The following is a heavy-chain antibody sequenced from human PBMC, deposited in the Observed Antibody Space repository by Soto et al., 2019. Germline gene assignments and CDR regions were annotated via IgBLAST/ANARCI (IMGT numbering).Heavy chain of an antibody. V-gene: IGHV3-30*18. CDR1: GFSFTFSSYG. CDR2: ISYDGSSK. J-gene: IGHJ4*02. Sequence: QVQLVESGGGVVQPGRSLRLSCAASGFSFTFSSYGMHWVRQAPGKGLEWVAVISYDGSSKYYADSVKGRFTISRDNSKSTLYLQMNSLRAEDTAVYYCAKDRRTYGSGSYQDYWGQGTLVTVSS. CDR3: AKDRRTYGSGSYQDY. D-gene: IGHD3-10*01.